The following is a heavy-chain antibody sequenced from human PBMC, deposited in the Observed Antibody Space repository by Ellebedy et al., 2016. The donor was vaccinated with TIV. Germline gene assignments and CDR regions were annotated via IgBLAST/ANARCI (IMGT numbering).Heavy chain of an antibody. D-gene: IGHD3-16*01. CDR2: IYYSGST. CDR1: GGSISSYY. V-gene: IGHV4-59*01. CDR3: AAEFQHLLWY. Sequence: MPSETLSLTCTVSGGSISSYYWSRIRQPPGKGLEWIGYIYYSGSTNYNPSLKSRVTISVDTSKNQFSLKLSSVTAADTAVYYCAAEFQHLLWYWGQGTLVTVSS. J-gene: IGHJ4*02.